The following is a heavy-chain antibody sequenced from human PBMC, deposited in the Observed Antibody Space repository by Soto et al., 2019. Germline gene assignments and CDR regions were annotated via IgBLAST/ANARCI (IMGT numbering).Heavy chain of an antibody. CDR2: IIPIFGTA. J-gene: IGHJ6*02. V-gene: IGHV1-69*06. D-gene: IGHD4-17*01. CDR1: GGTFSSYA. Sequence: SVKVSCKASGGTFSSYAISWVRQAPGQGLEWMGGIIPIFGTANYAQKFQGRVTITADKSTSTAYMELSSLRSEDTAVYYCARGFYGGNSDCYGMDVWGQGTTVTVSS. CDR3: ARGFYGGNSDCYGMDV.